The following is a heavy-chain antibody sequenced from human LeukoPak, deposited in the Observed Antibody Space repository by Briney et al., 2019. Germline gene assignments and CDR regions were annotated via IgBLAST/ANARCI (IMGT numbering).Heavy chain of an antibody. CDR2: IYHSGST. CDR1: GYSISSGYY. Sequence: SETLSLTCTVSGYSISSGYYWGWIRQPPGKGLEWIGSIYHSGSTYYNPSLKSRVTISVDTSKNQFSLKLSSVTAADTAVYYCQRMFRKTFDYWGQGTLVTVSS. CDR3: QRMFRKTFDY. J-gene: IGHJ4*02. D-gene: IGHD1-14*01. V-gene: IGHV4-38-2*02.